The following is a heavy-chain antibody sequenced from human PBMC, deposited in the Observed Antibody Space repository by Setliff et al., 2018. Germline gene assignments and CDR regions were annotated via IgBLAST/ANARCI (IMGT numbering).Heavy chain of an antibody. CDR2: LSDDGSSD. CDR3: AKSPHDFWSGRVFFDY. D-gene: IGHD3-3*01. J-gene: IGHJ4*01. V-gene: IGHV3-30*18. CDR1: GFSFSGYY. Sequence: GGSLRLSCAASGFSFSGYYMHWVRQAPVKGLDWVATLSDDGSSDFYADSVKGRFTIFRDNSKNTLYLQMSSLRVEDTAIYYCAKSPHDFWSGRVFFDYWGQGILVTVSS.